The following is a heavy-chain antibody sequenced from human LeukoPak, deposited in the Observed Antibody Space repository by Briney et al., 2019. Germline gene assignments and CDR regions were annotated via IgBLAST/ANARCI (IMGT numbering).Heavy chain of an antibody. D-gene: IGHD5-12*01. CDR2: ISGSGGSA. V-gene: IGHV3-23*01. CDR1: GFTFSSYA. J-gene: IGHJ4*02. CDR3: ASHHLWLLPLNY. Sequence: GGSLRLSCAASGFTFSSYAMSWVRQAPGKGLEWVSAISGSGGSAYYADSVKGRFTISRDNSKNTLYLQMNSLRAEDTAVYYCASHHLWLLPLNYWGQGTLVTVSS.